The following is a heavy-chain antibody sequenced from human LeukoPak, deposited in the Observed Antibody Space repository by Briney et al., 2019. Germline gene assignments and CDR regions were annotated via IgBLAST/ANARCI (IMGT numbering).Heavy chain of an antibody. Sequence: PGRPLRLSCAASGFTFSSYAMHWVRQAPGKGLEWVAVISYDGSNKYYADSVKGRFTISRDNSKNTLYLQMNSLRAEDAAVYYCARDWNPEYYFDYWGQGTLVTVSS. CDR3: ARDWNPEYYFDY. CDR1: GFTFSSYA. CDR2: ISYDGSNK. J-gene: IGHJ4*02. D-gene: IGHD1-1*01. V-gene: IGHV3-30*04.